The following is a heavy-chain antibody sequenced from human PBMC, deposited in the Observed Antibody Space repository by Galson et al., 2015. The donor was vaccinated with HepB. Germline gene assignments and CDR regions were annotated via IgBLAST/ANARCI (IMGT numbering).Heavy chain of an antibody. CDR2: ISSSSGTI. V-gene: IGHV3-48*01. Sequence: SLRLSCAASGFTFSRYSMNWVRQAPGKGPEWVSYISSSSGTIYYADSVKGRFTISRDNVKNSLYLQMNSLRAEDTAVYYCARERPGTAAGSCWGQGTLVTVSS. D-gene: IGHD1-1*01. CDR1: GFTFSRYS. CDR3: ARERPGTAAGSC. J-gene: IGHJ4*02.